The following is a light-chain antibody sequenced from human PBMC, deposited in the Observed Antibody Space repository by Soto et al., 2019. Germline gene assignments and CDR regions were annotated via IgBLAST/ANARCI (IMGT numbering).Light chain of an antibody. CDR2: DTS. CDR3: QQYDSLPFT. CDR1: QDISSY. V-gene: IGKV1-33*01. Sequence: DLQMTQSPSSLSASVGDRVTISCQASQDISSYLDWYQQKPGKAPKLLIYDTSNLGAGVPSRFSGSGSGTDFTITISSLQPEDVATYYCQQYDSLPFTFGPGAKVDIK. J-gene: IGKJ3*01.